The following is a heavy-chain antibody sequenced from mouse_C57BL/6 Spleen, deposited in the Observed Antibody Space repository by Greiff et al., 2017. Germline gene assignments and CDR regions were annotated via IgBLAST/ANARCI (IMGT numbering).Heavy chain of an antibody. J-gene: IGHJ4*01. V-gene: IGHV1-82*01. CDR3: ARGPYSNYSYYAMDY. D-gene: IGHD2-5*01. Sequence: QVQLQQSGPELVKPGASVQISCKTSGYAFSSSWMNWVKQRPGQGLEWIGRIYPGDGDTNYNGKFKGKATLTADKSSSTAYMQLSSLTSEDSAVYFCARGPYSNYSYYAMDYWGQGTSVTVSS. CDR1: GYAFSSSW. CDR2: IYPGDGDT.